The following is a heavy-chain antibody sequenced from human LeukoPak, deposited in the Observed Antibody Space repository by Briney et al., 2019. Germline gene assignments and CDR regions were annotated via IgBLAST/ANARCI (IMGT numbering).Heavy chain of an antibody. Sequence: SETLSLTCTVSGGSISSSSYYWAWIRQPPGKGLEWIGRVYTSGSTNYIPSLKSRVTISVDTSKNQFSLKLSSVTAADTAVYYCARDRARPYYYYMDVWGKGTTVTVSS. D-gene: IGHD6-6*01. J-gene: IGHJ6*03. CDR1: GGSISSSSYY. CDR2: VYTSGST. V-gene: IGHV4-61*02. CDR3: ARDRARPYYYYMDV.